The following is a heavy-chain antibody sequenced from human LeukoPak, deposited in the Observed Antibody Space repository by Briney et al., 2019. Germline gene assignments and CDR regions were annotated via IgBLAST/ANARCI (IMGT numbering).Heavy chain of an antibody. J-gene: IGHJ4*02. V-gene: IGHV3-23*01. D-gene: IGHD3-22*01. CDR3: AKHGQQAMKVVVIPYYFDY. CDR2: ISGSGGST. Sequence: PGGSLRLSCAASGFTFSSYAMSWVRQAPGKGLEWVSAISGSGGSTYYADSVKGRFTISRDNSKNTLYLQMNSLRAEDTAVYYCAKHGQQAMKVVVIPYYFDYWGQGTLVTVSS. CDR1: GFTFSSYA.